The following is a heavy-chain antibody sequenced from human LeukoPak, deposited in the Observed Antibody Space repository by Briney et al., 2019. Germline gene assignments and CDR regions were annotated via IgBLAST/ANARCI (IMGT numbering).Heavy chain of an antibody. J-gene: IGHJ4*02. Sequence: ASVKVSCKASGYTFTSYYMHWVRQAPGQGLEWMGIINPSGGGTNYAQKFQGRVTMTRDTSISTAYMELSRLRSDDTAVYYCARVTPVYYYDSSGYYPDYWGQGTLVTVSS. CDR2: INPSGGGT. CDR3: ARVTPVYYYDSSGYYPDY. CDR1: GYTFTSYY. D-gene: IGHD3-22*01. V-gene: IGHV1-2*02.